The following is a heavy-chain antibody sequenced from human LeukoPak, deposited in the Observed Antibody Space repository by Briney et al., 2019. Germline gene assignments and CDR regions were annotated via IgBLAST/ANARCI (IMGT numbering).Heavy chain of an antibody. J-gene: IGHJ4*02. CDR1: GGTFSSYA. CDR3: ARERMTTVTRRALDY. CDR2: IIPIFGIA. V-gene: IGHV1-69*04. D-gene: IGHD4-17*01. Sequence: ASVKVSCKASGGTFSSYAISWVRQAPGQGLEWMGRIIPIFGIANYAQKFQGRVTITADKSTSTAYMELSSLRSEDTAVYYCARERMTTVTRRALDYWGQGTLVTVSS.